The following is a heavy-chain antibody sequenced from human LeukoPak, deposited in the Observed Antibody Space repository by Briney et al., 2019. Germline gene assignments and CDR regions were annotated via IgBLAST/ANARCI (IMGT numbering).Heavy chain of an antibody. CDR1: GFTFSSYG. V-gene: IGHV3-23*01. J-gene: IGHJ4*02. D-gene: IGHD3-10*01. CDR2: ISSSGGST. Sequence: PGGSLRLSCAASGFTFSSYGMSWVRQAPGKGLEWVSAISSSGGSTYYADSVKGRFTISRDNSKNTLYLQMNSLRAEDTAVYYCAKDRGTLLWFGELPADFDYWGQGTLVTVSS. CDR3: AKDRGTLLWFGELPADFDY.